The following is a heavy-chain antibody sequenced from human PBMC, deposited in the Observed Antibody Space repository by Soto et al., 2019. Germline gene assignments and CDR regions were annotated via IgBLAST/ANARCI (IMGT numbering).Heavy chain of an antibody. V-gene: IGHV4-30-4*01. D-gene: IGHD6-25*01. Sequence: QVQLQESGPGLVKPSQTLSLTCTVSCCSISSGDFYWSWIRQPPGKGLEWIVYIYYSGSTYYNPSLKSRVTISIDTSKNQFSLKPSSVTAADTAVYYCAREGPRWYSSAEYGMDVWGQGTTVTASS. CDR3: AREGPRWYSSAEYGMDV. CDR2: IYYSGST. J-gene: IGHJ6*02. CDR1: CCSISSGDFY.